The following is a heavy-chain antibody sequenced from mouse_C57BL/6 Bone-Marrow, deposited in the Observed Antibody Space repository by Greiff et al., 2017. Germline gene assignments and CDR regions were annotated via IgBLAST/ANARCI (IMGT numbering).Heavy chain of an antibody. CDR1: GFTFSDYG. J-gene: IGHJ4*01. Sequence: DVKLQESGGGLVKPGGSLKLSCAASGFTFSDYGMHWVRQAPEKGLEWVAYISSGSSTIYYADTVKGRFTISRDNAKNTLFLQMTSLRSEDTAMYYCAREDDYHAMDYWGQGTSVTVSS. V-gene: IGHV5-17*01. CDR3: AREDDYHAMDY. CDR2: ISSGSSTI.